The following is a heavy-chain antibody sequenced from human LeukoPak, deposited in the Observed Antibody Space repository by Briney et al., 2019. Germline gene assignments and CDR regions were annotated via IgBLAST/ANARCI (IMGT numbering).Heavy chain of an antibody. CDR3: AKDGGYSYGLYYFDY. D-gene: IGHD5-18*01. CDR2: IRYDGSNK. J-gene: IGHJ4*02. Sequence: GGSLRLSCAASGFTFSSYGMHWVRQAPGKGLEWVAFIRYDGSNKYYADSVKGRFTISRDNSKNTLYLQMNSLRAEDTAVYYCAKDGGYSYGLYYFDYWGQGTLVTVSS. CDR1: GFTFSSYG. V-gene: IGHV3-30*02.